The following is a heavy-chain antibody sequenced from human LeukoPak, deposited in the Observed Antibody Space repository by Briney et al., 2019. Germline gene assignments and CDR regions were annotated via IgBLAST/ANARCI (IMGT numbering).Heavy chain of an antibody. CDR2: MNPNSGNT. D-gene: IGHD3-10*01. Sequence: ASVKVSCKASGYTFTGYDINWVRQATGQGLEGMGWMNPNSGNTGYAQKFQGRVTMTRNTSISTAYMELSSLRSEDTAVYYCARLSKVRGVITYDAFDIWGQGTMVTVSS. CDR1: GYTFTGYD. J-gene: IGHJ3*02. V-gene: IGHV1-8*01. CDR3: ARLSKVRGVITYDAFDI.